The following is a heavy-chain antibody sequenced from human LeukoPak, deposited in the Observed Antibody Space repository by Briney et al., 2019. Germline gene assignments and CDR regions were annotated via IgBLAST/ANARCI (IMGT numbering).Heavy chain of an antibody. V-gene: IGHV3-48*04. Sequence: GGSLRLSCAASGFTFNTYSMNWVRQAPGKGLEWVSYISSSGSTIYYADSVKGRFTISRDNAKNSLYLQMNSLRAEDTAVYYCARVELYYDSSGPSDYWGQGTLVTVSS. J-gene: IGHJ4*02. CDR1: GFTFNTYS. D-gene: IGHD3-22*01. CDR2: ISSSGSTI. CDR3: ARVELYYDSSGPSDY.